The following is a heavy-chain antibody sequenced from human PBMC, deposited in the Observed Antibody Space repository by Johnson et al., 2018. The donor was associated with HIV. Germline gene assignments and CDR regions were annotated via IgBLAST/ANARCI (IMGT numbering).Heavy chain of an antibody. Sequence: QVQLVESGGGVVQPGRSLRLSCAASGFTFSSYGMHWVRQAPGKGLEWVSGISGGGGTTYYADSGKGRFTISRDNAKNSLYLQMNSLRAEDTAVYYCARARWYLGGGSCCAFDIWGQGTMVTVSS. J-gene: IGHJ3*02. CDR3: ARARWYLGGGSCCAFDI. CDR2: ISGGGGTT. CDR1: GFTFSSYG. V-gene: IGHV3-NL1*01. D-gene: IGHD2-15*01.